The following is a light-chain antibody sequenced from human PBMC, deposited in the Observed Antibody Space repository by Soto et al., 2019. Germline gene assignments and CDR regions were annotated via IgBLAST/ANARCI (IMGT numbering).Light chain of an antibody. CDR2: DVS. V-gene: IGKV3-11*01. CDR1: QSVTAN. Sequence: EIVMTQSPATLSVSPGERATFSCRASQSVTANLAWYQQKPGQAPRLLIYDVSNRATGIPARFSGSGSGTDFTLTISSLEPEDFAVYYCQQRYNWPRTFGQGTTVDIK. J-gene: IGKJ1*01. CDR3: QQRYNWPRT.